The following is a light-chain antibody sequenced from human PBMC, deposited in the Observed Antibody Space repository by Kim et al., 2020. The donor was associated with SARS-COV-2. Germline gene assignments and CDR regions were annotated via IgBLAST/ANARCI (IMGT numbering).Light chain of an antibody. Sequence: GQTVRITCQGDSLRTYYANWYQQKPGQAPVLVIYGKNNRPSGIPDRFSGSSSGNTASLTITGAQAEDEADYYCNSRDSSGNHLNWVFGGGTKLTVL. CDR3: NSRDSSGNHLNWV. V-gene: IGLV3-19*01. CDR1: SLRTYY. CDR2: GKN. J-gene: IGLJ3*02.